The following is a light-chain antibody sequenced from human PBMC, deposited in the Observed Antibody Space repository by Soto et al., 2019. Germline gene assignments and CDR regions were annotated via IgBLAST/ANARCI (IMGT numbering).Light chain of an antibody. CDR2: GAS. V-gene: IGKV3-15*01. J-gene: IGKJ4*01. Sequence: EVVLTQSPATLSLFPGERATLSCRASQSVSSFLAWYQQKPGQAPRLLIYGASTRATGIPARFSGSGSGTEFTLTISSLQSEDFAVYYCQQYNNWPPVLTFGGGTKVDIK. CDR1: QSVSSF. CDR3: QQYNNWPPVLT.